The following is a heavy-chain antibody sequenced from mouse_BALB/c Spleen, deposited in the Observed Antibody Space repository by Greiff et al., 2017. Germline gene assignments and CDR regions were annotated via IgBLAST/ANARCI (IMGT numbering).Heavy chain of an antibody. J-gene: IGHJ2*01. CDR1: GYSFTGYN. CDR2: IDPYNGGT. CDR3: ARHGNYLDY. V-gene: IGHV1S135*01. Sequence: EVQLQQSGPELGKPGASVKISCKASGYSFTGYNMYWVKQSHRKSLEWIGYIDPYNGGTSYNQKSKGKATLTVDKSSSTAYMHLNSLTSVDSAIYYCARHGNYLDYWGQGTTLTVSS. D-gene: IGHD2-1*01.